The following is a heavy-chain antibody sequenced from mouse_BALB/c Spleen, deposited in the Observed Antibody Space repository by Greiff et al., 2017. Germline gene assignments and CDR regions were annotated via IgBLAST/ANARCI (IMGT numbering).Heavy chain of an antibody. Sequence: VQLQQSGAELARPGASVKLSCKASGYTFTSYWMQWVKQRPGQGLEWIGAIYPGDGDTRYTQKFKGKATLTADKSSSTAYMQLSSLASEDSAVYYCARKADYYGSSHFDYWGQGTTLTVSS. D-gene: IGHD1-1*01. V-gene: IGHV1-87*01. CDR2: IYPGDGDT. J-gene: IGHJ2*01. CDR3: ARKADYYGSSHFDY. CDR1: GYTFTSYW.